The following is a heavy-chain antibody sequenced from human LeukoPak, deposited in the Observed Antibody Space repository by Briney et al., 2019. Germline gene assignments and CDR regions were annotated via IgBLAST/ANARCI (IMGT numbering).Heavy chain of an antibody. Sequence: SETLSLTCAVSGYSISSGYYWGWIRQPPGKGLEWIGSIYHSGITYYTPSLKSRVTISVDTSKNQFSLKLSSVTAADTAVYYCARQGPYNTIFGVVIKRGDFDYWGQGTLVTVSS. V-gene: IGHV4-38-2*01. CDR2: IYHSGIT. CDR3: ARQGPYNTIFGVVIKRGDFDY. D-gene: IGHD3-3*01. CDR1: GYSISSGYY. J-gene: IGHJ4*02.